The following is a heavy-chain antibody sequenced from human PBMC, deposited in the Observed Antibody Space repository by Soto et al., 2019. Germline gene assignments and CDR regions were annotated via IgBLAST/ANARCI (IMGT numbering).Heavy chain of an antibody. V-gene: IGHV1-69*04. J-gene: IGHJ4*02. D-gene: IGHD5-12*01. CDR1: GGTFSSYT. CDR2: IIPIPGIA. CDR3: AREMATISAVDY. Sequence: SVKVSCKASGGTFSSYTISWVRQAPGQGLEWMGRIIPIPGIANYAQKFQGRVTITADKSTSTAYMELSSLRSEDTAVYYCAREMATISAVDYWGQGTLVTVSS.